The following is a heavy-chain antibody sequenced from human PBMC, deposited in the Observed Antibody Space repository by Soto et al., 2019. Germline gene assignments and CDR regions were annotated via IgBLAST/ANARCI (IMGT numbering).Heavy chain of an antibody. Sequence: QVQIQESGPGLVTPSDTLSLTCTVSDDSITNFFWNWVRQPAGGPLEWIGRLYLGGAPTYNPSLRSRLFISADTSKNQVSLKLTSVTAADTAVYYCAADSGRGGRAFDHWGHGALATVSS. D-gene: IGHD3-10*01. CDR2: LYLGGAP. CDR1: DDSITNFF. V-gene: IGHV4-4*07. CDR3: AADSGRGGRAFDH. J-gene: IGHJ4*01.